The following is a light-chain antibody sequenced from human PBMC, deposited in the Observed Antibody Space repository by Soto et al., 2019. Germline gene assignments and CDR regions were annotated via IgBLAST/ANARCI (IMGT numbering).Light chain of an antibody. CDR1: QGISSY. V-gene: IGKV1-9*01. J-gene: IGKJ4*01. Sequence: IEVSQPKDYLSVAVVDRVTITCRASQGISSYLAWYQQKPGKAPKLLIYAASTLQSGVPSRFSGSGSGTEFTLTIFFLQPEDFTRYCSPQLNCHLIPFAGGTSLDIK. CDR2: AAS. CDR3: PQLNCHLIP.